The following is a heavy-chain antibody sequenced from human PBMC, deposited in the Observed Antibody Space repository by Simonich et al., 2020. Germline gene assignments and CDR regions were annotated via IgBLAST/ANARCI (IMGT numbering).Heavy chain of an antibody. Sequence: EVQLVESGGGLVQPGGSLRLSCAASGFTFSSYWMSWVRQAPGKGWEGVANIKQDGSEKHYVDSVKGRFPISRDNAKNSLYLQMNSLRAEDTAVYYCACLGTGDAFDIWGQGTMVTVSS. J-gene: IGHJ3*02. CDR3: ACLGTGDAFDI. D-gene: IGHD3-9*01. CDR2: IKQDGSEK. V-gene: IGHV3-7*01. CDR1: GFTFSSYW.